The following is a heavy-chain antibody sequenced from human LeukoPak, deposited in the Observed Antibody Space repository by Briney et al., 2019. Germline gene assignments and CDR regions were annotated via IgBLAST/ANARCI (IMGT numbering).Heavy chain of an antibody. V-gene: IGHV3-7*01. CDR2: IKQDGNER. D-gene: IGHD6-13*01. CDR3: ARDRGGAAAGTWGLLEY. Sequence: GGSLRLSCAASGFTFDTYWMSWVRQAPGKGLEWVANIKQDGNERYYVDSVKGRFTISRDNAKNSLYLQMNSLRVEDTAVYYCARDRGGAAAGTWGLLEYWGLGTLVTVSS. J-gene: IGHJ4*02. CDR1: GFTFDTYW.